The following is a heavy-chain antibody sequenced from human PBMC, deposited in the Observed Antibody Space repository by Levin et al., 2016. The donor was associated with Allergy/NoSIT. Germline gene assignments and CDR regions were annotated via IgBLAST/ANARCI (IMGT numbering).Heavy chain of an antibody. D-gene: IGHD2-15*01. Sequence: GESLKISCRGSGYDFARDWIGWVRQKPGKGLEWMGVIHPSDSETRISPPFRGQVTMSVDKSLSTAYLQWGGLEDTAMYYCARQMGYDTVSGVVAFDVWGQGTLVAVSS. V-gene: IGHV5-51*01. J-gene: IGHJ3*01. CDR2: IHPSDSET. CDR1: GYDFARDW. CDR3: ARQMGYDTVSGVVAFDV.